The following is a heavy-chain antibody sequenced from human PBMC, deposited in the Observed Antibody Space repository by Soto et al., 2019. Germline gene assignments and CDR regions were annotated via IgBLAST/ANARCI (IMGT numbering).Heavy chain of an antibody. D-gene: IGHD6-13*01. CDR2: IYYSGST. J-gene: IGHJ5*02. CDR1: GGSISSYY. V-gene: IGHV4-59*01. CDR3: ARKGVVAAAGNWFDP. Sequence: PSETLSLTCTVSGGSISSYYWSWIRQPPGKGLEWIGYIYYSGSTNYNPSLKSRVTISVDTSKNQFSLKLSSVTAADTAVYYCARKGVVAAAGNWFDPWGQGTLVTVSS.